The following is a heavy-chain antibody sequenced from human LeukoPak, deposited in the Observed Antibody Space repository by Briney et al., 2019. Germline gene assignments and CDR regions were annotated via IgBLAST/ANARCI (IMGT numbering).Heavy chain of an antibody. Sequence: PGRSLRLSCAVSGFTFSSYSMNWVRQAPGKGLEWVAIISYDGSNKYYADSVKGRFTISRDNSKNTLYLQMNSLRPEDTAVYYCAKNAAGLNHYYYYGMDVWGQGTTVTVSS. CDR2: ISYDGSNK. CDR3: AKNAAGLNHYYYYGMDV. J-gene: IGHJ6*02. V-gene: IGHV3-30*18. CDR1: GFTFSSYS. D-gene: IGHD6-13*01.